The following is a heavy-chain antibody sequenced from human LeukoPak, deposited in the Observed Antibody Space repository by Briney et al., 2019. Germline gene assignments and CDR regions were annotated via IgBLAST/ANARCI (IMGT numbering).Heavy chain of an antibody. CDR1: GITFTDHY. D-gene: IGHD3-10*01. V-gene: IGHV3-11*01. Sequence: GGSLRLSCAASGITFTDHYMNWIRQAPGKGLEWLSYISTSGRTIAYADSVKGRFTISRDNAKNSLYLQMNSLRADDTAVYYCARTKSEPTYGQHHGLDNWGQGTLVSVSS. CDR2: ISTSGRTI. CDR3: ARTKSEPTYGQHHGLDN. J-gene: IGHJ4*02.